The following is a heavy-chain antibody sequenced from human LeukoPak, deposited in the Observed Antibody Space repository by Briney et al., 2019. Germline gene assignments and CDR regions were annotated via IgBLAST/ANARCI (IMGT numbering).Heavy chain of an antibody. V-gene: IGHV3-30*03. D-gene: IGHD3-10*01. CDR2: ISYDGSNK. CDR3: ALLWFGEPGLEKMFDY. CDR1: GFTFSSYG. Sequence: GGSLRLSCAASGFTFSSYGMHWVRQAPGKGLEWVAVISYDGSNKYYADSVKGRFTISRDNSKNTLYLQMNSLRAEDTAVYYCALLWFGEPGLEKMFDYWGQGTLVTVSS. J-gene: IGHJ4*02.